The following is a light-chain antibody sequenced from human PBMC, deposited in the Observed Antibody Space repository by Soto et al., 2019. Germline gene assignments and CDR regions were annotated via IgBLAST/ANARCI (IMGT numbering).Light chain of an antibody. CDR1: SSDVGGYNY. CDR2: EVS. Sequence: QSALTQPASVSGSPGQSITISCTGTSSDVGGYNYVSWYQQHPGKAPKLMIYEVSNRPSGVPARVSGSKSGTSASLAITGLQPEDEADYYCQSFDSSLNAWVFGGGTKLTVL. CDR3: QSFDSSLNAWV. J-gene: IGLJ3*02. V-gene: IGLV2-14*01.